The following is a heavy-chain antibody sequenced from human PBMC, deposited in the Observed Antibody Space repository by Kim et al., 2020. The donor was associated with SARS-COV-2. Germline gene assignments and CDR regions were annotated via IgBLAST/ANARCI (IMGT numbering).Heavy chain of an antibody. CDR3: TSHYYDVLTGYRFDP. CDR2: IYYSGST. J-gene: IGHJ5*02. V-gene: IGHV4-31*03. CDR1: GGSISSGGYY. D-gene: IGHD3-9*01. Sequence: SETLSLTYSVSGGSISSGGYYWNWIRQHPGKGLQWIGYIYYSGSTYYNPSLTGRVTVSVDTSKNHFSLKLSSVTAADTAVYYCTSHYYDVLTGYRFDPWGQGTLVTVSS.